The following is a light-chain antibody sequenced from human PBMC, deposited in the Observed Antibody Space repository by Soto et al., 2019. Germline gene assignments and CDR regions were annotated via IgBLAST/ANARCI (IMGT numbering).Light chain of an antibody. V-gene: IGKV3-20*01. CDR1: QHVTTTY. Sequence: IVLTQSPATLSLSPGERATLSCTASQHVTTTYIAWYQQKFGQAPRLLIYGASTRATGTPDRFTGGGFGTDFPLTISRVEPEDFAVYYCQQYDSSFTFGGGTKLEMK. CDR3: QQYDSSFT. CDR2: GAS. J-gene: IGKJ4*01.